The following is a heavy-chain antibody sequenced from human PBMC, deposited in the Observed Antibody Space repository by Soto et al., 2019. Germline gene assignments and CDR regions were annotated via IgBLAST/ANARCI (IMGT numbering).Heavy chain of an antibody. CDR3: ARIIDPYYYGSLGAFDI. J-gene: IGHJ3*02. V-gene: IGHV3-21*01. D-gene: IGHD3-10*01. CDR1: GFTFISYS. CDR2: ISSSSSYI. Sequence: PGRSLRLACASSGFTFISYSMKWVRQAPGKGLEWVPSISSSSSYIYYADSVKGRFTISRDNAKNSLYLQMNSLRAEDTAVYYCARIIDPYYYGSLGAFDIWGQGTMVTVSS.